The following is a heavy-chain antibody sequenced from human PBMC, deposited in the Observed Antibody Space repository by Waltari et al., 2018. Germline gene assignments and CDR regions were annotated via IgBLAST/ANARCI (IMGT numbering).Heavy chain of an antibody. CDR2: IDSGGSDT. Sequence: EVQLVESGGVLVHPGGSLRLSCAASGFPFSIFWMPWVRPAPGKGLVWVSRIDSGGSDTSYAGSVKGRFTISRDNTKNTLYLQMNSLRGEDTGVYYCARDLYDTGSGDYPGRDFWGQGTLVTVAS. J-gene: IGHJ4*02. V-gene: IGHV3-74*01. D-gene: IGHD1-26*01. CDR1: GFPFSIFW. CDR3: ARDLYDTGSGDYPGRDF.